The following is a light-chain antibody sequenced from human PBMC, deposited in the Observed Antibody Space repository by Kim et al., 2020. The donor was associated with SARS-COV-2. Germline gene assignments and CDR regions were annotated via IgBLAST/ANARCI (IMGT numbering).Light chain of an antibody. CDR3: SSYTSSSTLVL. V-gene: IGLV2-14*03. Sequence: QSITISCSGNSSYVGCYNYVSWYQQHPGKAPKLMIYDVINLPSGVSNRFSGSKSCNTASLTISELQAEDETYYYCSSYTSSSTLVLFGGGTQLTVL. J-gene: IGLJ2*01. CDR2: DVI. CDR1: SSYVGCYNY.